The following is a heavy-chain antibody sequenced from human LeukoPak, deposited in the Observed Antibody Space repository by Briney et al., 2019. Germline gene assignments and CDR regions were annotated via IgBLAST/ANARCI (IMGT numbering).Heavy chain of an antibody. J-gene: IGHJ3*01. Sequence: GGSLSLSCAATGFTFRYHNMGWMRQAPGKGLEWTSYMSGSGIYYADSVKGRFTISRENAKNSLYLQMSSLRAEDSAVYFCARRSLTTGGHAFDVWGQGTLVTVSS. CDR1: GFTFRYHN. CDR2: MSGSGI. CDR3: ARRSLTTGGHAFDV. D-gene: IGHD1-1*01. V-gene: IGHV3-11*01.